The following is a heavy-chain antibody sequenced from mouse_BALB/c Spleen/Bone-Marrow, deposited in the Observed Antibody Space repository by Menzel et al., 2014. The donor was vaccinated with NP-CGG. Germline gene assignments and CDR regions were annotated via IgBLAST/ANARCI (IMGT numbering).Heavy chain of an antibody. V-gene: IGHV6-6*02. CDR1: GFTFSNYW. CDR2: IRLKSNNYAT. Sequence: EVKVEESGGGFVQPGGSMKLSCVASGFTFSNYWMNLVRQSPEKGLEWVAEIRLKSNNYATHYAESVKGRFTISRDDSKSSVYLQMNNLRAEDTGIYYCTVPFGPGFDYWGQGTTLTVSS. J-gene: IGHJ2*01. CDR3: TVPFGPGFDY.